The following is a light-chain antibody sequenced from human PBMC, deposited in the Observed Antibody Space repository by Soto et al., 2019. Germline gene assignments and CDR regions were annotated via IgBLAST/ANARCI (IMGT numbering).Light chain of an antibody. CDR1: QSVGSSY. J-gene: IGKJ3*01. CDR2: GAS. Sequence: EIVLTQSPGTLSLSPGERATLSCRASQSVGSSYLAWYQQKPGQAPRLLIYGASSRATGIPDRFSGSGSGTDFTLTISRLEPEDFAVYYCQQYGSSLFGPGTKVDIK. CDR3: QQYGSSL. V-gene: IGKV3-20*01.